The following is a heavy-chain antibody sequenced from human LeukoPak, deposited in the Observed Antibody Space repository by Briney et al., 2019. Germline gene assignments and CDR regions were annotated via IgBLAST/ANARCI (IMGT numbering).Heavy chain of an antibody. J-gene: IGHJ4*02. CDR1: GFTFSSYA. CDR3: ARDPRAMVTPFDY. CDR2: ISYDGSNK. V-gene: IGHV3-30-3*01. D-gene: IGHD5-18*01. Sequence: GGSLRLSCAGSGFTFSSYAMHWVRQAPGKGLEWVAVISYDGSNKYYADSVKGRFTISRDNSKNTLYLQMNSLRAEDTAVYYCARDPRAMVTPFDYWGQGTLVTVSS.